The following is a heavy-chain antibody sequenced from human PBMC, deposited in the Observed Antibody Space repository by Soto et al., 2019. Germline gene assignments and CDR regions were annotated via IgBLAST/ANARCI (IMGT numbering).Heavy chain of an antibody. CDR2: IYYSGST. CDR3: ARVRGGILTGYQHFDY. D-gene: IGHD3-9*01. Sequence: SETLSLTCTVSGGSISSYYWSWIRQPPGKGLEWIGYIYYSGSTNYNPSLKSRVPISVDTSKNQFSLKLSSVTAADTAVYYCARVRGGILTGYQHFDYWGQGTLVTVSS. V-gene: IGHV4-59*01. CDR1: GGSISSYY. J-gene: IGHJ4*02.